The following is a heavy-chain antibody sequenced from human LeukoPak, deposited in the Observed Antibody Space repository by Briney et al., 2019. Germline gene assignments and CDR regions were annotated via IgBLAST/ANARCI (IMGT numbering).Heavy chain of an antibody. CDR2: IYSGGST. D-gene: IGHD3-22*01. V-gene: IGHV3-53*01. J-gene: IGHJ4*02. Sequence: GGSLRLSCAASGFTVSSNYMSWVRQAPGKGLEWVSVIYSGGSTYYADSVKGRFTISRDNSKNTLYLQMNSLRAEDTAVYYGARRSGSSGSSFDYWGQGTLVTVSS. CDR1: GFTVSSNY. CDR3: ARRSGSSGSSFDY.